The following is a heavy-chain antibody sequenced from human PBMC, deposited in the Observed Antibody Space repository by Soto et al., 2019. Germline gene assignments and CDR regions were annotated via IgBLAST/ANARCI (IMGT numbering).Heavy chain of an antibody. Sequence: QVQLQESGPGLVKPSETLSLTCSVSGGSLSPYYWSWIRQPPGKGLEWFGYVYYSGNTNYNTSFKSRITISVDTSKNQISLTLRSVTAADTALYFCARGAGDYLNPFDYWGQGVLVFVSS. CDR1: GGSLSPYY. J-gene: IGHJ4*01. D-gene: IGHD4-17*01. CDR2: VYYSGNT. CDR3: ARGAGDYLNPFDY. V-gene: IGHV4-59*01.